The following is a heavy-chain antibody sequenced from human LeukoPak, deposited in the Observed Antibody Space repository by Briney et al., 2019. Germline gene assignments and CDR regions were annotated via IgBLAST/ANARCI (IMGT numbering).Heavy chain of an antibody. V-gene: IGHV3-7*01. CDR3: ARARYSYGYWAYFDY. J-gene: IGHJ4*02. Sequence: PGGSLRLSCAASGFTFSSYWMSWVRQAPGKGLEWVANINQDGSETYYVDSVKGRFTISRDNAKNSLYLQMNSLRAEDTAVYYCARARYSYGYWAYFDYWGQGTLVTVSS. CDR1: GFTFSSYW. CDR2: INQDGSET. D-gene: IGHD5-18*01.